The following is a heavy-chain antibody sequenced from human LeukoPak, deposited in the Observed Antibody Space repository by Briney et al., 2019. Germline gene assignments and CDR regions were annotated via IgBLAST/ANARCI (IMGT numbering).Heavy chain of an antibody. D-gene: IGHD3-3*01. Sequence: SQPLSLTCVISGDSLSSNSAAWNWIRQSPSRGLEWLGSTYYRSKWYNNYAVSVQSRITINPDTSKNQFSLQLNSVTPEDTAVYYCARDGLRYDFWSGYPPDMDVWGKGTTVTVSS. V-gene: IGHV6-1*01. J-gene: IGHJ6*03. CDR1: GDSLSSNSAA. CDR3: ARDGLRYDFWSGYPPDMDV. CDR2: TYYRSKWYN.